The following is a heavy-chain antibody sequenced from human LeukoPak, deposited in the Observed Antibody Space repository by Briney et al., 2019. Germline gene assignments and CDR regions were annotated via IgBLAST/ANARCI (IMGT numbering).Heavy chain of an antibody. CDR2: MNPNSGNT. CDR3: PRGGGDIVVVVAAPSWFDP. Sequence: ASVKVSCKASVYTFTSYDINWVRQATGQGLEWMGWMNPNSGNTGYAQKFQGRVTMTRNTSISTAYMELSSLRSEDTVVYYSPRGGGDIVVVVAAPSWFDPWGQGTLITVSS. J-gene: IGHJ5*02. V-gene: IGHV1-8*01. D-gene: IGHD2-15*01. CDR1: VYTFTSYD.